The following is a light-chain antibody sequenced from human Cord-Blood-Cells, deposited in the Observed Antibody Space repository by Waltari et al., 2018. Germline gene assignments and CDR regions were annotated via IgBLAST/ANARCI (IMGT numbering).Light chain of an antibody. Sequence: DIQMTQSPSSLSASVGDRVTITCQASQDISNYLNWYQQKPGKAPKLLIYDASNLETGVPSRFSGSESGTDFTFTISSLQPEDIATYYCQQYDKGLTFGGGTKVEIK. V-gene: IGKV1-33*01. CDR1: QDISNY. CDR3: QQYDKGLT. CDR2: DAS. J-gene: IGKJ4*01.